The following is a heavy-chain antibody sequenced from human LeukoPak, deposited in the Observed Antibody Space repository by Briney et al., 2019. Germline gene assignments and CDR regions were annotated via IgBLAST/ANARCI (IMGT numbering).Heavy chain of an antibody. CDR2: FDPEDGET. Sequence: ASVKVSCKVSGYTLTELSMHWVRQAPGKGLEWMGGFDPEDGETIYAQKFQGRVTMTEDTSTDTAYMELSSLRSEDTAVYYCATLTAPRGAFDIWGQGTMVTVSS. CDR1: GYTLTELS. V-gene: IGHV1-24*01. CDR3: ATLTAPRGAFDI. D-gene: IGHD7-27*01. J-gene: IGHJ3*02.